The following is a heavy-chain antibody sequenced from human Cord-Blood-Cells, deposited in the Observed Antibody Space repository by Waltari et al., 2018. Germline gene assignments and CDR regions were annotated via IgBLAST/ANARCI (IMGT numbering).Heavy chain of an antibody. CDR1: GFTFSSYS. D-gene: IGHD6-13*01. CDR3: AREKGSSSWYWFDP. Sequence: GQLVESGGGLVQPGGSLRLSCAASGFTFSSYSMNWVRQAPGKGLEWGSYISSSSSTIYYADSVKGRFTISRDNAKNSLYLQMNSLRDEDTAVYYCAREKGSSSWYWFDPWGQGTLVTVSS. CDR2: ISSSSSTI. J-gene: IGHJ5*02. V-gene: IGHV3-48*02.